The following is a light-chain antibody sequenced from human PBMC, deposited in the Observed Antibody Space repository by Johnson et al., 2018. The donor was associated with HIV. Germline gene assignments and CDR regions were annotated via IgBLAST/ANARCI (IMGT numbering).Light chain of an antibody. CDR1: SSNIGNNY. CDR2: ENN. V-gene: IGLV1-51*02. Sequence: QSVLTQPPSVSAAPGQKVTISCSGSSSNIGNNYVSWYQQLPGTAPKLLIYENNKRPSGIPDRFSGSKSGTSATLGITGLQTGDEADYYCGTWDRSRTIGGVFGNGAKVT. CDR3: GTWDRSRTIGGV. J-gene: IGLJ1*01.